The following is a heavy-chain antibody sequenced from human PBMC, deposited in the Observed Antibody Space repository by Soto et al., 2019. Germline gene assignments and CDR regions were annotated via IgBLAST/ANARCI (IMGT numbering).Heavy chain of an antibody. CDR2: IIPILGIA. Sequence: PVKVSCKASGGTLNSYTISWARQAPGQGLEWMGRIIPILGIANYAQKFQGRVTITADKSTSTAYMELSSLRSEDTAVYYCARSSGWYNDYWGQGTLVTVSS. CDR1: GGTLNSYT. D-gene: IGHD6-19*01. J-gene: IGHJ4*02. CDR3: ARSSGWYNDY. V-gene: IGHV1-69*02.